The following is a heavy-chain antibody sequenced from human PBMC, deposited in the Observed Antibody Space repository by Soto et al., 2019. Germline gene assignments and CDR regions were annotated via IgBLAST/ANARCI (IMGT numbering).Heavy chain of an antibody. Sequence: GGSLRLSCAASGFTFSDYYMSWIRQAPGKGLEWVSYISSSSSYTNYADSVKGRFTISRDNAKNSLYLQMNSLRAKDTAVYYCARVSTMVRGVPYYWGQGTLVTVS. CDR2: ISSSSSYT. CDR1: GFTFSDYY. V-gene: IGHV3-11*05. CDR3: ARVSTMVRGVPYY. D-gene: IGHD3-10*01. J-gene: IGHJ4*02.